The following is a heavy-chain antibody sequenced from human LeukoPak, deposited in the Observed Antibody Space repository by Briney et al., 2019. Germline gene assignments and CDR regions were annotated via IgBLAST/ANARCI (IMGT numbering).Heavy chain of an antibody. CDR1: GDSVSSNIAA. Sequence: SQTLSLTCAISGDSVSSNIAAWTWIRQSPSRGPEWLGRTYYRSKWYSEYAVSVKSRVTIGPDTSKNQFSLQLSFVTPEDSAMYYCARARGYFYSWGQGTLVTVSS. CDR3: ARARGYFYS. CDR2: TYYRSKWYS. V-gene: IGHV6-1*01. J-gene: IGHJ4*02.